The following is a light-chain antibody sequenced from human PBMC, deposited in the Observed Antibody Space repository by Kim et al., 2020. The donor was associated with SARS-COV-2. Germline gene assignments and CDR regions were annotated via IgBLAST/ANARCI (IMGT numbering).Light chain of an antibody. J-gene: IGLJ1*01. V-gene: IGLV2-14*03. Sequence: GHSITISCTGTSRDVGGYDYGSWYQHHPGKAPKLMIYDVSKRPSGVSNRFSGSKSGNTASLTISGLQAEDEADYFCSSCTTSSTYVFGTGTKVTVL. CDR3: SSCTTSSTYV. CDR2: DVS. CDR1: SRDVGGYDY.